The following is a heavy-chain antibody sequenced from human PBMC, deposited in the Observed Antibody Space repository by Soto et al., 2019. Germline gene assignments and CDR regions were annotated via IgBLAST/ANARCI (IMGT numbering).Heavy chain of an antibody. CDR2: MNPNSGNT. CDR3: AITHLRFGEHHY. Sequence: QVQLVQSGAEVKKPGASVKVSCKASGYTFTSYDINWVRQATGQGLEWMGWMNPNSGNTGYAQKFQGSVTMTRSTSISTAYMELSSLRSEDTAVYYCAITHLRFGEHHYWGQGTLVTVSS. D-gene: IGHD3-10*01. V-gene: IGHV1-8*01. CDR1: GYTFTSYD. J-gene: IGHJ4*02.